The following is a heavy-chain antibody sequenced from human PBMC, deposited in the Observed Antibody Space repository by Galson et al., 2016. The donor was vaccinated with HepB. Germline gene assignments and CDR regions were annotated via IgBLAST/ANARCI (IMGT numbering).Heavy chain of an antibody. V-gene: IGHV5-10-1*01. J-gene: IGHJ4*02. CDR1: GYSFTSYW. Sequence: QSGAEVKKPGESLRISCKGSGYSFTSYWISWVRQMPGKGLEWMGRIDPSDSYTNYSPSFQGHVTISADKSISTAHLQWSSLKASDTAMYYCARLYYDFWSGYRVDFDYWGQGTLVTVSS. CDR3: ARLYYDFWSGYRVDFDY. D-gene: IGHD3-3*01. CDR2: IDPSDSYT.